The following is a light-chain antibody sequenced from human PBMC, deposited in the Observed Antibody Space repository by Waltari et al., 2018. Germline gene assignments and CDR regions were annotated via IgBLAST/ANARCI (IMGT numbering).Light chain of an antibody. Sequence: QLVLTQSPSASASLGASVKLTCTLSSGHSSNVIAWHQQQPEKGPPYLMKVNSDGSHSKGDELPDRFSGASSGADRYRTSSDVQSEEEADYYCQTGGHGTWVFGGGTKLTVL. V-gene: IGLV4-69*01. CDR1: SGHSSNV. J-gene: IGLJ3*02. CDR3: QTGGHGTWV. CDR2: VNSDGSH.